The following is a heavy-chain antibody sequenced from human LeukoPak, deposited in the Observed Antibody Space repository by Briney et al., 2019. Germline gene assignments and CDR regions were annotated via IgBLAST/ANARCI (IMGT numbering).Heavy chain of an antibody. V-gene: IGHV1-8*03. J-gene: IGHJ4*02. Sequence: GASVKVSCKASGYTFTSHDINWVRQATGQGLEWMGWMNPNSGNTGYAQKFQGRVTITRNTSISTAYMELSSLRSEDTAVYYCARGDPYSSSWSQFDYWGQGTLVTVSS. CDR1: GYTFTSHD. CDR3: ARGDPYSSSWSQFDY. D-gene: IGHD6-13*01. CDR2: MNPNSGNT.